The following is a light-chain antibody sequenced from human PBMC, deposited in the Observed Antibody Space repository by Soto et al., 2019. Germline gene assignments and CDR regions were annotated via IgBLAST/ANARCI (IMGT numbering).Light chain of an antibody. Sequence: DIQMTQSPSTLSASVGDRVTITCRASQSISSWLAWYQQKPGKAPKLLINKASSLESGVPSRLSGSGSGTEFTLTISSLQPDDFATYYCQHFNSYPWTFGQGTKVEIK. J-gene: IGKJ1*01. CDR1: QSISSW. V-gene: IGKV1-5*03. CDR3: QHFNSYPWT. CDR2: KAS.